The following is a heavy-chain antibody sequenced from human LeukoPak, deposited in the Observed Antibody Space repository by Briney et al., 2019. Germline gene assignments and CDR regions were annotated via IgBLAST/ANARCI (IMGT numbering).Heavy chain of an antibody. CDR1: GYTFTGYY. CDR3: AKDRDDYVWGSYLGAFDI. J-gene: IGHJ3*02. D-gene: IGHD3-16*01. Sequence: ASVKVSCKASGYTFTGYYMHWVRQAPGQGLEWMGWMNPNSGNTGYAQKFQGRVTMTRNTSISTAYMELSSLRSEDTAVFYCAKDRDDYVWGSYLGAFDIWGQGTMVTVSS. V-gene: IGHV1-8*02. CDR2: MNPNSGNT.